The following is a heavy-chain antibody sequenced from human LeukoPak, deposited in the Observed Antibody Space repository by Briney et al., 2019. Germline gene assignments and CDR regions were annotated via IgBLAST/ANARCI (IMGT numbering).Heavy chain of an antibody. D-gene: IGHD1-26*01. V-gene: IGHV3-48*03. Sequence: GSLRLSCAASGFTFSSYEMNWVRQAPGKGLEWVSYISSGGSTVYYADSVKGRFTISRDNAKNSLYLQMNSLRAEDTAVYYCARVIIVGATGIWGQGTMVTVSS. J-gene: IGHJ3*02. CDR1: GFTFSSYE. CDR3: ARVIIVGATGI. CDR2: ISSGGSTV.